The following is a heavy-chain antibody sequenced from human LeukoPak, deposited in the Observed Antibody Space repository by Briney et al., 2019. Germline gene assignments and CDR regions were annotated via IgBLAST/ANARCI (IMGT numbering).Heavy chain of an antibody. CDR1: GYTLTELS. V-gene: IGHV1-24*01. CDR2: FDPEDGET. D-gene: IGHD2-15*01. CDR3: ATVPHKVVVAATDSGGFGY. J-gene: IGHJ4*02. Sequence: ASVKVSCKVSGYTLTELSMHWVRQAPGKGLEWMGGFDPEDGETIYAQKFQGRVTMTEDTSTDTAYMELSSLRSEDTAVYYCATVPHKVVVAATDSGGFGYWGQGTLVTVSS.